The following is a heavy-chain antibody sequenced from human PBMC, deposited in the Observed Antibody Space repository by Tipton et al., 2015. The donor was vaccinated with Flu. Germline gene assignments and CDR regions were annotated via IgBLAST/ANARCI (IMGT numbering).Heavy chain of an antibody. V-gene: IGHV4-61*02. J-gene: IGHJ4*02. CDR1: GGSIGSGSYY. Sequence: TLSLTCTVSGGSIGSGSYYWSWIRQPAGKGLEWIGRIYTSGSTNYNPSLKSRVTISVDTSKNQFSLKLSSVTAADTAVYYCARYYYDSSGYPQGAYYFDYWGQGTLVTVSS. CDR3: ARYYYDSSGYPQGAYYFDY. CDR2: IYTSGST. D-gene: IGHD3-22*01.